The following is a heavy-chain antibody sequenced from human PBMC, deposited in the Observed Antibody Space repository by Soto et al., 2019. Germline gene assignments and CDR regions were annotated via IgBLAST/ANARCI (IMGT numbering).Heavy chain of an antibody. V-gene: IGHV1-69*13. CDR1: RGTISSYA. CDR2: IIPIFGTA. Sequence: SVKVTCKASRGTISSYAISWVRQAQEQGLEWMGGIIPIFGTANYAQKFQGRVTITADESTSTAYMELSSLRSEDTAVYYCARDQGGGVKPKVRGAHIYYYGMDVWGQGTTVTVSS. D-gene: IGHD3-10*01. J-gene: IGHJ6*02. CDR3: ARDQGGGVKPKVRGAHIYYYGMDV.